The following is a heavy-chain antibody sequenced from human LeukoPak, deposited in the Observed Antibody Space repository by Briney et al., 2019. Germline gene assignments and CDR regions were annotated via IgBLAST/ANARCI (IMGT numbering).Heavy chain of an antibody. Sequence: SETLSFTCTGSGDSISLFYWSWIRQPPGNGLEWIRYIHYSGRTNYNPSLKSRVPMSLDTSKNHFSLKLRSVTAADTAVYYCARVSPDTATDYGWFDPWDQGSLVTVSS. CDR1: GDSISLFY. CDR3: ARVSPDTATDYGWFDP. V-gene: IGHV4-59*01. D-gene: IGHD5-18*01. CDR2: IHYSGRT. J-gene: IGHJ5*02.